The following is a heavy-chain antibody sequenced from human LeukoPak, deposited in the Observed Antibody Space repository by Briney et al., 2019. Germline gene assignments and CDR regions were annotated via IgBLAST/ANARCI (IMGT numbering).Heavy chain of an antibody. Sequence: GGSLRLSCAVSGFTFYNYAMSWVRQAPGKGLEWISAISGSGGSTFYAGSVKGRFTISRDNSKNTLYLQVNSLRAEDTAVYYCAKDGSIAAAGTGASGLRWGQGTLVTVSS. CDR1: GFTFYNYA. CDR3: AKDGSIAAAGTGASGLR. CDR2: ISGSGGST. J-gene: IGHJ4*02. D-gene: IGHD6-13*01. V-gene: IGHV3-23*01.